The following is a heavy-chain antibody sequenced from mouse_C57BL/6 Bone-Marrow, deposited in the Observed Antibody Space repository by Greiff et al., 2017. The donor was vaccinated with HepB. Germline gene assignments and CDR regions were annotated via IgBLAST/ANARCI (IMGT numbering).Heavy chain of an antibody. V-gene: IGHV6-6*01. J-gene: IGHJ1*03. Sequence: EVKLVESGGGLVQPGGSMKLSCAASGFTFSDAWMDWVRQSPEKGLEWVAEIRNKANNHATYYAESVKGRFTISRDYSKSSVYLQMNSLRAEDTGIYYWTGNWDWYFDVWGTGTTVTVSS. CDR1: GFTFSDAW. CDR2: IRNKANNHAT. CDR3: TGNWDWYFDV.